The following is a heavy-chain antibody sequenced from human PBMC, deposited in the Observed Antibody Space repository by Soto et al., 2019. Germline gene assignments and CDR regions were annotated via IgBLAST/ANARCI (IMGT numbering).Heavy chain of an antibody. CDR1: GFTFSSYA. D-gene: IGHD3-3*01. V-gene: IGHV3-23*01. J-gene: IGHJ4*02. Sequence: GGSLRFSCAASGFTFSSYAMSWVRQAPGKGLEWVSAISGSGGSTYYADSVKGRFTISRDNSKNTLYLQMNSLRAEDTAVYYCAKDAYDFWSGYLPRWWFDYWGQGTLVTVSS. CDR2: ISGSGGST. CDR3: AKDAYDFWSGYLPRWWFDY.